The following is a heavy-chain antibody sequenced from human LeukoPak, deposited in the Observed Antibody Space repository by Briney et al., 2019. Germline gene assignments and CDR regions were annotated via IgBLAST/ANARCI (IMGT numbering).Heavy chain of an antibody. Sequence: GGSLRLSCAASGFTFSNAWMSWVRQAPGKGLEWVGRIKSKTDGGTTDYAAPVKGRFTISRDDSKNTLYLQMNSLKTEDTAVYYCTTDLYANSPQLREIWGQGTLVTVSS. J-gene: IGHJ4*02. CDR3: TTDLYANSPQLREI. CDR2: IKSKTDGGTT. CDR1: GFTFSNAW. D-gene: IGHD2-2*01. V-gene: IGHV3-15*01.